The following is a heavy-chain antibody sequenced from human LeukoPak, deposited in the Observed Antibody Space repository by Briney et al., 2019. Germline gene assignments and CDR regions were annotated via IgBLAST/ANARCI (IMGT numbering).Heavy chain of an antibody. J-gene: IGHJ4*02. Sequence: PSETLSLTCAVYGGSFSGYYWSWIRQPPGKGLEWIGEINHSGSTNYNPSLKSRVTISIDTSKNQFSLKLSSVTAADTAVYFCARHFLLGTYPDYFDYWGQGTLVTVSS. CDR1: GGSFSGYY. D-gene: IGHD7-27*01. CDR3: ARHFLLGTYPDYFDY. CDR2: INHSGST. V-gene: IGHV4-34*01.